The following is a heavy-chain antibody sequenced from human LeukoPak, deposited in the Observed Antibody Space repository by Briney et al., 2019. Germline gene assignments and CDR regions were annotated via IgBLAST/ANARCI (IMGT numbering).Heavy chain of an antibody. D-gene: IGHD5-18*01. CDR2: ISGGGETT. CDR1: GFTFSSYG. V-gene: IGHV3-23*01. Sequence: GGSLRLSCAASGFTFSSYGMGWVRQAPGKGLEWVSSISGGGETTYYADSVKGRFTISRDNAKTSLYLQMNSLRAEDTAIYYCARHLSGVTGYTYGRGIDYWGQGTLVTVSS. CDR3: ARHLSGVTGYTYGRGIDY. J-gene: IGHJ4*02.